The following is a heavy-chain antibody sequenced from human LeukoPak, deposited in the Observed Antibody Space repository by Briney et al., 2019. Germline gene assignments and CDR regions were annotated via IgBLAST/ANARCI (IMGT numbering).Heavy chain of an antibody. V-gene: IGHV3-23*01. CDR2: ISGSGDNR. Sequence: GGSLRLSCAASGFTFRSYAMSWVRQAPGKGLEWVSGISGSGDNRYYADSVKGRITISRDNSKNTLYVQVNSLGTEDTAAYYCAKGSYYDSSGSFYFDYWGQGTLVTVSS. J-gene: IGHJ4*02. CDR3: AKGSYYDSSGSFYFDY. CDR1: GFTFRSYA. D-gene: IGHD3-22*01.